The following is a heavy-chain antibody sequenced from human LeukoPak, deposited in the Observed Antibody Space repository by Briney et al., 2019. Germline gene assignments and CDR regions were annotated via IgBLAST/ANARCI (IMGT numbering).Heavy chain of an antibody. J-gene: IGHJ4*02. Sequence: GGSLRLSCAASGFTFSSYWMHWVRQAPGKGLVWVSRINSDGSSTSYADSVKGRFTISRDNAKNTLYLQMNSLRAEDTAVYYCARVMVAAAVTVFDYWGQGTLVTVSS. CDR2: INSDGSST. D-gene: IGHD6-13*01. CDR3: ARVMVAAAVTVFDY. V-gene: IGHV3-74*01. CDR1: GFTFSSYW.